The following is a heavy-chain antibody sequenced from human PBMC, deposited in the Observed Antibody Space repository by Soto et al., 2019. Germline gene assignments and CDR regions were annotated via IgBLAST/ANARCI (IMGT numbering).Heavy chain of an antibody. V-gene: IGHV4-31*03. CDR2: IYYSGST. J-gene: IGHJ4*02. CDR3: ASRALRLGELSSHFDY. CDR1: GGSISSGGYY. D-gene: IGHD3-16*02. Sequence: SEILSLTCTVSGGSISSGGYYWSWIRQHPGKGLEWIGYIYYSGSTYYNPSLKSRVTISVDTSKNQFSLKLSSVTAADTAVYYCASRALRLGELSSHFDYWGQGTLVTVSS.